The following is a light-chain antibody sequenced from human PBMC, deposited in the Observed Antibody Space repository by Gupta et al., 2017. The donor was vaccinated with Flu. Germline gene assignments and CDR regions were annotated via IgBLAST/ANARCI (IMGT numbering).Light chain of an antibody. CDR2: AAS. CDR3: QQYDSNPQT. Sequence: SLGSRATMDSTTIQCRRSKGQRRNYLGWYQQKPGQPPKLLIYAASTRESGVPDRFSGRGSGTDFTLTIGSLQAEDVAVYYCQQYDSNPQTFGEGTKVEIK. CDR1: QCRRSKGQRRNY. J-gene: IGKJ1*01. V-gene: IGKV4-1*01.